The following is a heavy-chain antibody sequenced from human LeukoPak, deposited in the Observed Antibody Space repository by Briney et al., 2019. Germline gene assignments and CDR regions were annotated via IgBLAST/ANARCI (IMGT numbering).Heavy chain of an antibody. CDR1: GGSISSYY. V-gene: IGHV4-59*01. Sequence: SETLSLTCTVSGGSISSYYWSWIRQPPGKGLEWIGYIYYSGSTNYNPSLKSRVTISVDTSKNQFSLKLSSVTAADTAVYYCARQEYDFWSGYPRNWFDPWGQGTLVTVSS. CDR3: ARQEYDFWSGYPRNWFDP. CDR2: IYYSGST. D-gene: IGHD3-3*01. J-gene: IGHJ5*02.